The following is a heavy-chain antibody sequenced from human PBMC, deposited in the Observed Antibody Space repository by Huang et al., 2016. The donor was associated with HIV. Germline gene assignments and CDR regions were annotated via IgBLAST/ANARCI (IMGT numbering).Heavy chain of an antibody. CDR3: ARLPGSITMIRGVITDPY. V-gene: IGHV4-39*02. CDR1: GGSISRDNYY. CDR2: SCYSGRT. D-gene: IGHD3-10*01. J-gene: IGHJ4*02. Sequence: QLQLQASGPGLVKPSETLSLTCTVSGGSISRDNYYWGWIRQPPWKGREWIGSSCYSGRTYSHPSLTRRVTITVDTSKNHFSLRMRSVTAADTAVYYCARLPGSITMIRGVITDPYWGQGTLVTVSS.